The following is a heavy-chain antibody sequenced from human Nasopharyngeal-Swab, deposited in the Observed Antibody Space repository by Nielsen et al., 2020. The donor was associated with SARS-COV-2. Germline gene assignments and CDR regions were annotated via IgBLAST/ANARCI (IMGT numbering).Heavy chain of an antibody. CDR3: AKDRRIKYDFWSASRSDSFDI. J-gene: IGHJ3*02. CDR2: ISSSGGST. CDR1: GFTFSSYA. V-gene: IGHV3-23*01. Sequence: GESLKISCAASGFTFSSYAMSWVRQAPGKGLEWVSAISSSGGSTYYADSVKGRFTISRDNSKNTLYLQMNSLRAEDTAVYYCAKDRRIKYDFWSASRSDSFDIWGQGTMVTISS. D-gene: IGHD3-3*01.